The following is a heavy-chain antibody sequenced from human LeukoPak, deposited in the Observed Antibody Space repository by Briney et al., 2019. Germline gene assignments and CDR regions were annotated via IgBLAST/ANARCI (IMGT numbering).Heavy chain of an antibody. CDR3: ASAAARSGSLHYYYHMDV. CDR2: SYSSGCT. CDR1: GGSNRSYD. D-gene: IGHD3-10*01. V-gene: IGHV4-4*07. J-gene: IGHJ6*03. Sequence: SETLPLTCTGCGGSNRSYDWSWIRQPAGKGLAGIGRSYSSGCTNYNPSLKSRVTMSVDTSKNQFFLELNPVHAPDTAVQYCASAAARSGSLHYYYHMDVWGKGTTVTVSS.